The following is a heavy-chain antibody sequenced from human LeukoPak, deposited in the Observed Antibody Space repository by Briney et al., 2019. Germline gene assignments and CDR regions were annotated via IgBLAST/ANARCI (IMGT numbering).Heavy chain of an antibody. Sequence: GGSLRLSCAASGFTFSSSWMDWVRQAPGKGLGWVLHINSDGSTTNYADSVKGRFTISRDNAKNTLYLQMNSLRAEDTAVYYCASHTRGYSGYLSYYWGQGTLVTVSS. CDR3: ASHTRGYSGYLSYY. J-gene: IGHJ4*02. CDR1: GFTFSSSW. V-gene: IGHV3-74*01. CDR2: INSDGSTT. D-gene: IGHD5-12*01.